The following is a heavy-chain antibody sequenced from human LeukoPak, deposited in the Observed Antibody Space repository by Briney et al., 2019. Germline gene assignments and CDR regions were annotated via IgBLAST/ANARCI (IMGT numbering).Heavy chain of an antibody. Sequence: SETLSLTCAVYGGSFSGYYWSWIRQPPGKGLEWIGEINHSGSTNYNPSLKSRVTISVDTSKNQFSLKLSSVTAADTAVYYCARGKKDRTYYDFWSGYHPWGQGTLVTASS. CDR1: GGSFSGYY. CDR2: INHSGST. D-gene: IGHD3-3*01. V-gene: IGHV4-34*01. J-gene: IGHJ4*02. CDR3: ARGKKDRTYYDFWSGYHP.